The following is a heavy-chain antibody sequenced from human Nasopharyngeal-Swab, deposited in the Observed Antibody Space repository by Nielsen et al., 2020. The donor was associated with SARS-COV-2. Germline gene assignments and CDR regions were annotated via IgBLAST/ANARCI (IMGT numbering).Heavy chain of an antibody. V-gene: IGHV3-73*01. Sequence: GESLKISCAASGFTFSSYGMHWVRQASGKGLEWVGRVRSKGNNYATAYSASVKGRFIIFRDDPTNTAYLQMNSLKTEDTAMYYCTRCGGGCYSGRDYWGQGTLVTVSS. CDR2: VRSKGNNYAT. CDR3: TRCGGGCYSGRDY. D-gene: IGHD2-15*01. CDR1: GFTFSSYG. J-gene: IGHJ4*02.